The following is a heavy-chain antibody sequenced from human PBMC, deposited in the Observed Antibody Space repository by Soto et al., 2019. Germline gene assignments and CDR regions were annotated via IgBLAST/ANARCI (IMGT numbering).Heavy chain of an antibody. D-gene: IGHD5-18*01. CDR2: IFYSGST. J-gene: IGHJ4*01. Sequence: SETLSLTCSVSGDSIRHYYWSWIRQPPGKGLEYIGYIFYSGSTNYNPSLKSRVAISVDTSRNQFALKLRSVTAADTATYYCARIKRGYSYGSIIDFWGRGTLVTVSS. CDR3: ARIKRGYSYGSIIDF. CDR1: GDSIRHYY. V-gene: IGHV4-59*01.